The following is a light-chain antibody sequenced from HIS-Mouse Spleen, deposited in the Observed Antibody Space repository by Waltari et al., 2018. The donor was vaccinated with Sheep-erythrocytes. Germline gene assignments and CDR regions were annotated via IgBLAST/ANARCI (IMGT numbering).Light chain of an antibody. CDR2: EGS. CDR3: CSYAGSSTPWV. CDR1: SSDVGRYNL. J-gene: IGLJ3*02. V-gene: IGLV2-23*01. Sequence: QSALTQPASVFGSPGQSITISCTGTSSDVGRYNLVSWYQQPPGKAPKLMIYEGSKRPSGVSNRFSGSKSGNTASLTISGLQAEDEADYYCCSYAGSSTPWVFGGGTKLTVL.